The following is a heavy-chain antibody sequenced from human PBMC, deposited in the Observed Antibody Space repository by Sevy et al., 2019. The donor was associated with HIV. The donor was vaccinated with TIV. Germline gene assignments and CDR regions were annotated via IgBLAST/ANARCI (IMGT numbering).Heavy chain of an antibody. V-gene: IGHV4-61*02. D-gene: IGHD3-9*01. J-gene: IGHJ6*03. Sequence: SETLSLTCTVSGGSISSGSYYWSWIRQPAGKGLEWIGRIYTSGSTNYNPSLKRRVTISVDTSKNQFSLKLSSVTAADTAVYYCARAPNYDILTWVPYYMDVWGKGTTVTVSS. CDR2: IYTSGST. CDR3: ARAPNYDILTWVPYYMDV. CDR1: GGSISSGSYY.